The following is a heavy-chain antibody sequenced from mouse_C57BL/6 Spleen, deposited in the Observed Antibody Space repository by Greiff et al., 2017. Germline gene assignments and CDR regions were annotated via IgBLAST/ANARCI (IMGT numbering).Heavy chain of an antibody. D-gene: IGHD6-1*01. CDR1: GYTFTDYY. Sequence: VQLQQSGPELVKPGASVKISCKASGYTFTDYYMNWVKQSHGKSLEWIGDINPNNGGTSYNQKFKGKATLTVDKSSSPAYMELRSLTSEDSAVYYCARSSSWFAYWGQGTLVTVSA. CDR2: INPNNGGT. V-gene: IGHV1-26*01. J-gene: IGHJ3*01. CDR3: ARSSSWFAY.